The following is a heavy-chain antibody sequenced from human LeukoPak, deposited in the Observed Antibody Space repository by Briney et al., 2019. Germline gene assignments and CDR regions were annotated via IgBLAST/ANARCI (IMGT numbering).Heavy chain of an antibody. CDR3: AKDLYYGDYVFDY. Sequence: GGSLRLSCAASGFTFSSYGMHWVRQAPGQGLEWLAFIRYDGSNKYYADSVKGRFTISRDNSKNTLYLQMNSLRAEDTAVYYCAKDLYYGDYVFDYWGQGTLVTVSS. V-gene: IGHV3-30*02. J-gene: IGHJ4*02. CDR1: GFTFSSYG. D-gene: IGHD4-17*01. CDR2: IRYDGSNK.